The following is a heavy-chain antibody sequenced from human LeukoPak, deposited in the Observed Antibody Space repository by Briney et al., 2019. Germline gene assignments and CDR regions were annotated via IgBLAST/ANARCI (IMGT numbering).Heavy chain of an antibody. CDR2: IYTSGST. Sequence: SETLSLTCTVSGGSISSGSYYWSWIRQPAGKGLEWIGRIYTSGSTNYNPSLKSRVTISVDTSKNQFSLKLSSVTAADTAVYYCARDGEELHNWFDPWGQGTLVTVSS. D-gene: IGHD1-26*01. V-gene: IGHV4-61*02. CDR1: GGSISSGSYY. J-gene: IGHJ5*02. CDR3: ARDGEELHNWFDP.